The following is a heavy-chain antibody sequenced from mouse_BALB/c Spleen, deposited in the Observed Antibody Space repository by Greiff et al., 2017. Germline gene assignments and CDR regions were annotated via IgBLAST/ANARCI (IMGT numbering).Heavy chain of an antibody. D-gene: IGHD1-1*01. CDR2: ISSGGST. J-gene: IGHJ3*01. V-gene: IGHV5-6-5*01. CDR3: AIYGSSSWFAY. CDR1: GFTFSSYA. Sequence: DVKLVESGGGLVKPGGSLKLSCAASGFTFSSYAMSWVRQTPEKRLEWVASISSGGSTYYPDSVKGRFTISRDNARNILYLQMSSLRSEDTAMYYCAIYGSSSWFAYWGQGTLVTVSA.